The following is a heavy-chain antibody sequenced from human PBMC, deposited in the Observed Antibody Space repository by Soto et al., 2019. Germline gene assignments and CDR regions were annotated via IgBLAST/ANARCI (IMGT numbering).Heavy chain of an antibody. J-gene: IGHJ4*02. CDR2: IYSGGST. V-gene: IGHV3-66*01. CDR3: ARETRHVDTAMALHFDY. D-gene: IGHD5-18*01. Sequence: GGSLRLSCAASGFTVSSNYMSWVRQAPGKGLEWVSVIYSGGSTYYADSVKGRFTISRDNSKNTLYLQMNSLRAEDTAVYYCARETRHVDTAMALHFDYWGQGTLVTVSS. CDR1: GFTVSSNY.